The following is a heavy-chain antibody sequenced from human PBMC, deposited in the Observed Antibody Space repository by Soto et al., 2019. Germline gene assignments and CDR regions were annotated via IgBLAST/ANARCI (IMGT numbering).Heavy chain of an antibody. V-gene: IGHV3-7*05. CDR1: GFTFSSYW. CDR2: IKQDGSEK. CDR3: ARVGRAMTYYYDSSGYECDY. Sequence: GGSLRLSCAASGFTFSSYWMSWVRQAPGKGLEWVANIKQDGSEKYYVDSVKGRFTISRDNAKNSLYLQMNSLRAEDTAVYYCARVGRAMTYYYDSSGYECDYWGQGTLVTVSS. D-gene: IGHD3-22*01. J-gene: IGHJ4*02.